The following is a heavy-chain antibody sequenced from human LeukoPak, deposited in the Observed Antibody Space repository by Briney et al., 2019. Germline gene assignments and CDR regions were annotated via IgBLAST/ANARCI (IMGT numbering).Heavy chain of an antibody. CDR1: GFTFSSYG. Sequence: PGRSLRLSCAASGFTFSSYGMHGVPQAPGKGLEGVAVIWYDGSNKYYADSVKGRFTISSDNSKNTLYLQMNSLRAEDTVVYYCAGGDCSSTSCSSFDYWGQGTLVTVSS. CDR3: AGGDCSSTSCSSFDY. D-gene: IGHD2-2*01. V-gene: IGHV3-33*01. J-gene: IGHJ4*02. CDR2: IWYDGSNK.